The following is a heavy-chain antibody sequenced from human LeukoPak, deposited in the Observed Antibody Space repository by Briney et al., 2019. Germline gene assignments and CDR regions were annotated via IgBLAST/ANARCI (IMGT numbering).Heavy chain of an antibody. D-gene: IGHD5-24*01. CDR1: GGSISSYY. CDR3: ARAHRGSPFDS. CDR2: IYTSGST. V-gene: IGHV4-4*07. Sequence: PSETLSLTCTVSGGSISSYYWNWIRQPAGKGMEWIGRIYTSGSTNYNPSLKSRVTISVDTSRNQFSLNLSSVTAADTAVYYCARAHRGSPFDSWGQGTLVTVSS. J-gene: IGHJ4*02.